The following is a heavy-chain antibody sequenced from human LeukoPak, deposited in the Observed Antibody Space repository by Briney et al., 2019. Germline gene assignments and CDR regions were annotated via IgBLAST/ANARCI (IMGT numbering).Heavy chain of an antibody. D-gene: IGHD1-7*01. CDR2: IYPGDSDT. V-gene: IGHV5-51*01. Sequence: GESLKISCKVSGYSLTNNWIGWVRQVPGKGLEWMGLIYPGDSDTRYSPSFQGQVTFSADKSISTAYLQWSSLKASDTAMYYCARSAGGNYFEVDYWGQGTLVTVSS. J-gene: IGHJ4*02. CDR1: GYSLTNNW. CDR3: ARSAGGNYFEVDY.